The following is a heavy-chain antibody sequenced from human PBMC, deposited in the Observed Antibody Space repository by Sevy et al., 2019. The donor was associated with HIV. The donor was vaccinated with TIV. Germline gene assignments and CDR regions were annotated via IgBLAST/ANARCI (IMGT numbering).Heavy chain of an antibody. D-gene: IGHD4-17*01. V-gene: IGHV3-33*01. J-gene: IGHJ4*02. CDR2: IWFDGSNT. CDR1: GFTFSTYG. Sequence: GGSLRLSCAASGFTFSTYGMHWVRQAPGKGLEWVAVIWFDGSNTYYADSVKGRFTISRDIAKNTLHVQMNSLRAEDTAVYYCARDLEFYDYGDYGPAFMPDYWGQGTLVTVSS. CDR3: ARDLEFYDYGDYGPAFMPDY.